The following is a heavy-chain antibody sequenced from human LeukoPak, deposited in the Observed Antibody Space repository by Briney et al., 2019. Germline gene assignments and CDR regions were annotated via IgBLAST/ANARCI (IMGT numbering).Heavy chain of an antibody. J-gene: IGHJ6*02. CDR2: RNPNSGNT. V-gene: IGHV1-8*01. CDR3: ARGGVTAKGYYYGMDV. CDR1: GYTFTSYD. Sequence: ASVKVSCKASGYTFTSYDINGVRQATGQGLEWMGWRNPNSGNTGYAQKFQGRVTMTRNTSISTAYMELSSLRSEDTAVYYCARGGVTAKGYYYGMDVWGQGTTVTVSS.